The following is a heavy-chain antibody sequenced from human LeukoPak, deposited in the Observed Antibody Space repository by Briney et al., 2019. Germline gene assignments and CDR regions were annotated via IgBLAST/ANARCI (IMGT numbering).Heavy chain of an antibody. CDR2: ISAYNGNT. V-gene: IGHV1-18*01. J-gene: IGHJ6*03. CDR1: GYTFTSYG. D-gene: IGHD6-6*01. CDR3: ARGGDSSSWVPYYYYYYMDV. Sequence: GASVKASCKASGYTFTSYGISWVRQAPGQGLEWMGWISAYNGNTNYAQKLQGRVTMTTDTSTSTAYMELRSLRSDDTAVYYCARGGDSSSWVPYYYYYYMDVWGKGTTVTVSS.